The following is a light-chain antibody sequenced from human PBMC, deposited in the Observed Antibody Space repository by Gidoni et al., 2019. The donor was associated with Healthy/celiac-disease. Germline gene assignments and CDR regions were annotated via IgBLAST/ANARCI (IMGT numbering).Light chain of an antibody. CDR2: AAS. CDR1: QSISSD. CDR3: QQSYSTPC. J-gene: IGKJ2*03. Sequence: DIQMTQSPSSLSASVGDRVTITCRASQSISSDLNWYQQKPGKAPKLLIYAASSFQSGVPSRFSGSGSGTDFTLTISSLQPEDFATYYCQQSYSTPCFGQGTKLEIK. V-gene: IGKV1-39*01.